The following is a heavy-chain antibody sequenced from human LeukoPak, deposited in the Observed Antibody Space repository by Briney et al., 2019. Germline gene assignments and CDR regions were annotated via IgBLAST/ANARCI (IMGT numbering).Heavy chain of an antibody. CDR2: INHSGST. Sequence: PSETLSLTCAVYGGSFSGYYWSWIRQPPGKGLEWIGEINHSGSTNYNPSLESRVTISVDTSKNQFSLKLSSVTAADTAVYYCASFDYYGSGGYPGWGQGTLVTVSS. D-gene: IGHD3-10*01. CDR3: ASFDYYGSGGYPG. V-gene: IGHV4-34*01. J-gene: IGHJ4*02. CDR1: GGSFSGYY.